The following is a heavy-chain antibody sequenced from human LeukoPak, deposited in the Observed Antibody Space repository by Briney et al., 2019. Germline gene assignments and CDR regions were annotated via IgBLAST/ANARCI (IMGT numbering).Heavy chain of an antibody. V-gene: IGHV3-64D*06. Sequence: GGSLRLSCSASGFTFSDYAMHWVRQAPGRGLQFVSAISSSGDYTSYSDSVKGRFTISRDNSKNTLHLQMSSLRPEDTAVYFCVKRGRTSDYAYDYWGQGALVTVSS. J-gene: IGHJ4*02. CDR2: ISSSGDYT. CDR1: GFTFSDYA. D-gene: IGHD4-17*01. CDR3: VKRGRTSDYAYDY.